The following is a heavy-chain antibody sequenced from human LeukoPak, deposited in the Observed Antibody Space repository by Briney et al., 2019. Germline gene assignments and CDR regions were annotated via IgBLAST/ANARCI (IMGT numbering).Heavy chain of an antibody. CDR3: AKDPTGDYDH. D-gene: IGHD1-14*01. V-gene: IGHV3-23*01. J-gene: IGHJ4*02. Sequence: PGRSLRLSCAASGFTFSSYAMTWVRQAPGKGLEWVSGISGSGVGTYYADSVRGRFTVSRDNSKNTLYLQMSSLRAEDTAIYYCAKDPTGDYDHWGQGTLVTVSS. CDR1: GFTFSSYA. CDR2: ISGSGVGT.